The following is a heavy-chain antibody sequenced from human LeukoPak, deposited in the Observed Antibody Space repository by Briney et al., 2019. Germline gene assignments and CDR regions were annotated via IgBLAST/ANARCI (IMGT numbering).Heavy chain of an antibody. CDR1: GFAFTNYW. D-gene: IGHD5-18*01. V-gene: IGHV3-7*01. J-gene: IGHJ4*02. CDR2: MNQDGSES. Sequence: GGSLRLSCAASGFAFTNYWMSWVRQAPGKGLEWVANMNQDGSESYYVDSVKGRFTISRDNAKNSLYLQMNSLRAEDTAVYYCARADTAMVLYFDYWGQGTLVTVSS. CDR3: ARADTAMVLYFDY.